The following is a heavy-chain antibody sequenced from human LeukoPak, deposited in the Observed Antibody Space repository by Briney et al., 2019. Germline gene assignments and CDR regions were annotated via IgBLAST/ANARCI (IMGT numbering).Heavy chain of an antibody. Sequence: SVKVSCKASGGTFSSYAISWVRQAPGQGLEWMGRIIPILGIANYAQKFQGRVTITADKSTSTAYMELSSLRSEDTAVYYCARLDYYDGSGYPFDYWGQGTLVTVSS. CDR2: IIPILGIA. V-gene: IGHV1-69*04. CDR1: GGTFSSYA. J-gene: IGHJ4*02. D-gene: IGHD3-22*01. CDR3: ARLDYYDGSGYPFDY.